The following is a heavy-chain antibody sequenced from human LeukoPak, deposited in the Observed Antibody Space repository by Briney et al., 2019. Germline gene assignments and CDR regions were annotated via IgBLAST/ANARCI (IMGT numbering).Heavy chain of an antibody. CDR1: GFTFSSYW. V-gene: IGHV3-7*01. Sequence: QPGRSLRLSCAASGFTFSSYWMSSVRQAPGKGLEWVANIKQDGSEKYYVDSVKGRFTISRDNAKNSLYLQMNSLRAEDTAVYYCARDEGSSGYYYRCWGQGTLVTVSS. CDR3: ARDEGSSGYYYRC. CDR2: IKQDGSEK. J-gene: IGHJ4*02. D-gene: IGHD3-22*01.